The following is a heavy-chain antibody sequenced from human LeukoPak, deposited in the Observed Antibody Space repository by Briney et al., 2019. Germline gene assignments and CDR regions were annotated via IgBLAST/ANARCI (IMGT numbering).Heavy chain of an antibody. CDR1: GYSISSGYY. CDR2: IYHSGST. J-gene: IGHJ3*02. D-gene: IGHD3-22*01. CDR3: ARAIFDSSGYPDAFDI. V-gene: IGHV4-38-2*02. Sequence: PSETLSLTCTVSGYSISSGYYWGWIRQPPGKGLEWIGSIYHSGSTYYNPSLKSRVTISVDTSKNQFSLKLSSVTAADTAVYYCARAIFDSSGYPDAFDIWGQGTMVTVSS.